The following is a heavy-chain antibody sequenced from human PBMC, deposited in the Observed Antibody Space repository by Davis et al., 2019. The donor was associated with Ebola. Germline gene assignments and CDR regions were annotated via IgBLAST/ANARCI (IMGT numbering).Heavy chain of an antibody. V-gene: IGHV1-18*04. D-gene: IGHD4-23*01. CDR3: ARDKLVTPPDY. CDR2: INPHNGNT. CDR1: GYTFTNYG. J-gene: IGHJ4*02. Sequence: ASVKVSCKASGYTFTNYGITWVRQAPGQGLEWMGWINPHNGNTNYAQNVQGRVIMTSDTATSTAYMELRSLRSDDTAVYYCARDKLVTPPDYWGQGTLVTVSS.